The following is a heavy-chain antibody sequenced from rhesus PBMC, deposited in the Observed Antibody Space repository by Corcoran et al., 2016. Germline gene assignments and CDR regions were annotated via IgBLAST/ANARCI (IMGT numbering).Heavy chain of an antibody. CDR1: GFTFSSSA. J-gene: IGHJ4*01. CDR3: TRGLYSGNYFDY. Sequence: EVQLVESGGGLVQPGGSLRLSCAASGFTFSSSAIHLVRQASGKGLEWVGRFRSKSNNYETGYAASVKGRFTISRDDPKNTAYLQMNSLKTEDTAVYYCTRGLYSGNYFDYWGQGVLVTVSS. D-gene: IGHD1-44*01. V-gene: IGHV3-118*01. CDR2: FRSKSNNYET.